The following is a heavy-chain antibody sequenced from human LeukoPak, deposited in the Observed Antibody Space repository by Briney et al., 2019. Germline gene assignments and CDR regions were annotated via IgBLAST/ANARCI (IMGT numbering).Heavy chain of an antibody. J-gene: IGHJ4*02. CDR1: GGSLSGYW. V-gene: IGHV4-34*01. Sequence: PSETLSLTCAVYGGSLSGYWWSWIRQFPDKGLEWIGEINHSGTTNYNPSLKSRVTISVDLSNDQLSLKLSSVTAADTAVYYCTMGGPAVAVPGDYWGQGSLVTVSS. CDR2: INHSGTT. CDR3: TMGGPAVAVPGDY. D-gene: IGHD6-19*01.